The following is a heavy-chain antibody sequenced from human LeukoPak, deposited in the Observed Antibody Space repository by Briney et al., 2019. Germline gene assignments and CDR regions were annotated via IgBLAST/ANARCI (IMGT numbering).Heavy chain of an antibody. CDR1: GGSISSGSYY. V-gene: IGHV4-61*02. CDR3: ARGTTRFWRFGELFPNDAFDI. Sequence: SQTLSLTCTVSGGSISSGSYYWSWIRQPAGKGLEWIGRIYTSGSTNYNPSLKSRVTISVDTSKNQFSLKLSSVTAADTAVYYCARGTTRFWRFGELFPNDAFDIWGQGTMVTVSS. D-gene: IGHD3-10*01. J-gene: IGHJ3*02. CDR2: IYTSGST.